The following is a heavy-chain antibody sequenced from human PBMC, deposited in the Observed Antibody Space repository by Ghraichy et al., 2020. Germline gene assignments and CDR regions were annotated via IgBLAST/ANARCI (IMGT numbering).Heavy chain of an antibody. CDR3: GSSSSRSHTGLHPDGY. CDR1: GFTFSSSD. V-gene: IGHV3-23*01. Sequence: GGSLRLSCAASGFTFSSSDMSWVRQAPGKGLEWVSAISGSGTSTYYADSLKGRFTISRDNSKNTLYLQMNSLRAEDTAVYYCGSSSSRSHTGLHPDGYWGHGTLVTGSS. D-gene: IGHD6-6*01. CDR2: ISGSGTST. J-gene: IGHJ4*01.